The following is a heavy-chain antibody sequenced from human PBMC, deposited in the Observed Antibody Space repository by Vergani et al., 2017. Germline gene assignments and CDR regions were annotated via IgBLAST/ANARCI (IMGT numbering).Heavy chain of an antibody. CDR3: TTAWGLYYLHGEYFQY. Sequence: EVQLLESGGGLVQPGGSRRLSCAGAGFTFDTYTMAYVRQAPGKGLEWVATISSGGGDIFYADSVKGLFTISRDNSKKTLFLQMKSLKDEDKAVYYCTTAWGLYYLHGEYFQYWGRGTLVSVSS. D-gene: IGHD3-10*01. J-gene: IGHJ1*01. CDR2: ISSGGGDI. CDR1: GFTFDTYT. V-gene: IGHV3-23*01.